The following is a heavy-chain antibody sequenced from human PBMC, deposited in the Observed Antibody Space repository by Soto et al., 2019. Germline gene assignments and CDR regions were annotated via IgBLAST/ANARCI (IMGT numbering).Heavy chain of an antibody. V-gene: IGHV3-33*01. D-gene: IGHD5-18*01. Sequence: GGSLRLSCAASGSTFSSYGMHWVRQAPGKGLEWVAVIWYDGSNKYYADSVKGRFTISRDNSKNTLYLQMNSLRAEDTAVYYCARDSAGVVDTSIYYYYYGMDVWGQGTTVTVSS. CDR3: ARDSAGVVDTSIYYYYYGMDV. CDR1: GSTFSSYG. CDR2: IWYDGSNK. J-gene: IGHJ6*02.